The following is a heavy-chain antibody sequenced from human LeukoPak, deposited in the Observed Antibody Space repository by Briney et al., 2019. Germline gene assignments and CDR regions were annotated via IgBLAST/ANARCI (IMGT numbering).Heavy chain of an antibody. Sequence: SETLSLTCAVHGGSFSGYYWSWIRQPPGKGLEWSGEINHSGSTNYNPSLKSRVTISVDTSKNQFSLKLSSVTAADTSVYYCARRRVGATFYYYYYMDVWGKGTTVTVSS. CDR2: INHSGST. D-gene: IGHD1-26*01. CDR3: ARRRVGATFYYYYYMDV. CDR1: GGSFSGYY. V-gene: IGHV4-34*01. J-gene: IGHJ6*03.